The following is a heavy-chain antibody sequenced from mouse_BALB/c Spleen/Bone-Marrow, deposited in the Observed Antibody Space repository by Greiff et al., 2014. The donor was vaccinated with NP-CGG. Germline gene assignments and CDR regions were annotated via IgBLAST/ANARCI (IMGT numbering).Heavy chain of an antibody. Sequence: DVKLVESGGGLVQPGGSLKLSCAASGFTFSSYTMSWVRQTPEKRLEWVAYISNGGGSTYYPETVKGRFTISRDNAKNTLYLQMSSLKSEDTAMYYCARQIYFPYFDYWGQGTTLTVSS. CDR3: ARQIYFPYFDY. D-gene: IGHD2-1*01. J-gene: IGHJ2*01. CDR2: ISNGGGST. V-gene: IGHV5-12-2*01. CDR1: GFTFSSYT.